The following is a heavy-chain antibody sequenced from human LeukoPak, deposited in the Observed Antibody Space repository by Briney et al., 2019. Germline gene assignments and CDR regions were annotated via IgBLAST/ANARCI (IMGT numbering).Heavy chain of an antibody. Sequence: PSETLSLTCTVSGGSISSSYYYWGWIRQPPGRGLEWIGEINHSGSTNYNPSLKSRVTISVDTSKNQFSLKLSSVTAADTAVYYCAREEAVNQGVYFDYWGQGTLVTVSS. CDR3: AREEAVNQGVYFDY. CDR2: INHSGST. V-gene: IGHV4-39*07. J-gene: IGHJ4*02. CDR1: GGSISSSYYY. D-gene: IGHD6-19*01.